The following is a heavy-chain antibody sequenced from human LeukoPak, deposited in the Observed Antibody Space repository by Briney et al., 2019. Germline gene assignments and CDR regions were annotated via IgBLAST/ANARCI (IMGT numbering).Heavy chain of an antibody. V-gene: IGHV1-46*01. Sequence: ASVKVSCKASGYTFTSYYMHWVRQAPGQVLEWMGLMNPDGGNTNYAQNFQGRVTLTRDTSTSTVYMELSSLRSEDTAIYYCARIRDGYNDAYDIWGQGTVVTVPS. CDR3: ARIRDGYNDAYDI. CDR2: MNPDGGNT. J-gene: IGHJ3*02. D-gene: IGHD5-24*01. CDR1: GYTFTSYY.